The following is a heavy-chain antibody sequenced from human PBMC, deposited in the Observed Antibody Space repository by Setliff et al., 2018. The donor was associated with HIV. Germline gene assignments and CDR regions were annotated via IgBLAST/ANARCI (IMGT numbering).Heavy chain of an antibody. CDR3: ARILLYDSSAYFVNAFDI. Sequence: SETLSLTCTVSGGSISSYYWSWIRQPAGKGLEWIGHIYTSGSTNYNPSLKSRVTISVDTSKNQFYLKLSSVTAADTAVYYCARILLYDSSAYFVNAFDIWGQGTVVTVSS. J-gene: IGHJ3*02. V-gene: IGHV4-4*07. CDR2: IYTSGST. D-gene: IGHD3-22*01. CDR1: GGSISSYY.